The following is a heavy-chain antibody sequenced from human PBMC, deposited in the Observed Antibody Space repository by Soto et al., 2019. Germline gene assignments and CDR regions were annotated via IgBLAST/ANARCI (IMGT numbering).Heavy chain of an antibody. CDR2: ISYDGSNK. Sequence: GESLKISCAASGFTFSSYGMHWVRQAPGKGLEWVAVISYDGSNKYYADSVKGRFTISRDNSKNTLYLQMNSLRAEDTAVYYCAKDGSGYYGDYYYYGMDVWGQGTTVTVSS. D-gene: IGHD3-3*01. CDR3: AKDGSGYYGDYYYYGMDV. V-gene: IGHV3-30*18. J-gene: IGHJ6*02. CDR1: GFTFSSYG.